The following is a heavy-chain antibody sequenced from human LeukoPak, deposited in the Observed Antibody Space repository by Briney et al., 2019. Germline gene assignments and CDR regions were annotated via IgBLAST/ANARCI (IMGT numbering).Heavy chain of an antibody. J-gene: IGHJ5*02. Sequence: ASVKVSCKASGYTFTSYGISWVRQAPGQGLEWMGWISAYNGNTNCAQKLQGRVTMTTDTSTSTAYMELRSLRSDDTAVYYCARDPFRYCTNGVCYSNWFDPWGQGTLVTVSS. CDR2: ISAYNGNT. CDR1: GYTFTSYG. CDR3: ARDPFRYCTNGVCYSNWFDP. V-gene: IGHV1-18*01. D-gene: IGHD2-8*01.